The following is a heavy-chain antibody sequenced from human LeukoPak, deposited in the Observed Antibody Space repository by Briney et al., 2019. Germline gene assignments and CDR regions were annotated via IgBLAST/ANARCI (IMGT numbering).Heavy chain of an antibody. D-gene: IGHD6-13*01. V-gene: IGHV3-20*04. CDR1: GFTVSSTY. CDR2: IKWDGGRT. Sequence: GGSLRLSCLASGFTVSSTYMSWGRQAPGEGREWGSGIKWDGGRTGYADSVTGRFTISRDNAKNSVYLQMNSLRAEDTALYYCARGSGSSWYFYFDYWGQGTLVTVSS. CDR3: ARGSGSSWYFYFDY. J-gene: IGHJ4*02.